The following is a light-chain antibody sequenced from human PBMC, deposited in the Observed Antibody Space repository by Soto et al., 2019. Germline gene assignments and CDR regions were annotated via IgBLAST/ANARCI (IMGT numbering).Light chain of an antibody. V-gene: IGKV3-15*01. CDR2: GAS. CDR1: QNVNSD. J-gene: IGKJ2*01. CDR3: QQYNKWPPLYT. Sequence: EIVMTQSPVILSVSPGERATLSCRASQNVNSDLAWYQQKPGQAPRILIYGASTRATDIPARISGGGSGTDFTLTINGLQSEDFAVYYCQQYNKWPPLYTFGQGTKLEIK.